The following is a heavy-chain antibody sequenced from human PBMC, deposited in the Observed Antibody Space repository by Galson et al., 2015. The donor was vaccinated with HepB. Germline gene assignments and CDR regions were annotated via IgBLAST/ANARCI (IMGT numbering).Heavy chain of an antibody. Sequence: SVKVSCKASGVTFSSHAISWVRQAPGHGLEWIGGIIPMFRTANYAQKFQGRVTITADESSSTAYMELTSLTSEDTAVYYCARQYDSSGFYAYWGQGTLVTVSS. D-gene: IGHD3-22*01. CDR2: IIPMFRTA. CDR3: ARQYDSSGFYAY. V-gene: IGHV1-69*13. J-gene: IGHJ4*02. CDR1: GVTFSSHA.